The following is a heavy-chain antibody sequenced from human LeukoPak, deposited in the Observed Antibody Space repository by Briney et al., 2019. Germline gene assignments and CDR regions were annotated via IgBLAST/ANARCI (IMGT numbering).Heavy chain of an antibody. CDR1: GFTVSSND. CDR3: ARGPRNADWYFDL. CDR2: ISISGSTM. D-gene: IGHD1-14*01. J-gene: IGHJ2*01. V-gene: IGHV3-48*03. Sequence: GGSLRLSCAASGFTVSSNDMSWVRQAPGKGLEWVSYISISGSTMYYADSVKGRFTISRDNAKNSLCLQMNSLRAEDTAVYYCARGPRNADWYFDLWGRGTLVTVSS.